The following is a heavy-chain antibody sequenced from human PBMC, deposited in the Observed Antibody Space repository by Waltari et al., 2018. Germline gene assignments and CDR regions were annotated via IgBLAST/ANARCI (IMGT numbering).Heavy chain of an antibody. Sequence: RLQLQESGPGLLKPPETLSLTCPVSGDSITMRTSFWGWILQPPGTGLEWIGSINHSGNTYYNPSLKNGVTISVDRSKNQFSLKVNSVTAADTAVYYCVRDRERVALLNWFDPWGQGTLVTVSS. CDR2: INHSGNT. CDR1: GDSITMRTSF. D-gene: IGHD2-15*01. V-gene: IGHV4-39*06. J-gene: IGHJ5*02. CDR3: VRDRERVALLNWFDP.